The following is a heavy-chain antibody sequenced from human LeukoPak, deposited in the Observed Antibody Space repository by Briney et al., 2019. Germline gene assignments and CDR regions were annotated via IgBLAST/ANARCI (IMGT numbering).Heavy chain of an antibody. D-gene: IGHD6-19*01. CDR3: AKQYSGGWSDAYI. CDR2: IYYSGST. J-gene: IGHJ3*02. CDR1: GYSISRHYY. V-gene: IGHV4-59*12. Sequence: SETLSLTCTVSGYSISRHYYWSWIRQTPGKGLEWIGYIYYSGSTNYNPSLKSRVTISGDTSKNQFSLKLSSVTAADTAVYYCAKQYSGGWSDAYIWGQGTMVTVSS.